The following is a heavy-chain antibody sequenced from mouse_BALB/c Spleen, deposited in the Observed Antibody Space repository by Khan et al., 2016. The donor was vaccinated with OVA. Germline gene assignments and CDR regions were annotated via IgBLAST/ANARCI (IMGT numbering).Heavy chain of an antibody. CDR3: ARGRAY. CDR2: ISYSGST. J-gene: IGHJ3*01. CDR1: GYSITSDYA. D-gene: IGHD3-3*01. Sequence: EVQLQESGPGLVKPSQSLSLTCTVTGYSITSDYAWNWIRQFPGNKLEWMGYISYSGSTSYTPSLKSRISITRDTSKNQFFLQLKSVTTEDTATLYCARGRAYWGQGTLVTGSA. V-gene: IGHV3-2*02.